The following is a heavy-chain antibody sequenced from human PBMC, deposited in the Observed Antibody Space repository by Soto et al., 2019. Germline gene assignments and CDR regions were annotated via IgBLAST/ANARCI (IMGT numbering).Heavy chain of an antibody. CDR3: AGREFASSSFHYYYYAVDV. CDR2: INHSGRT. CDR1: GGSFSDYF. J-gene: IGHJ6*02. V-gene: IGHV4-34*01. Sequence: SETLSLTCAVYGGSFSDYFWNWIRQPPGKGLEWIGEINHSGRTNFNPSLKSRVAISEDTSRNQCSLRVTSVTAADTAVYYCAGREFASSSFHYYYYAVDVWGQGTTVTVSS. D-gene: IGHD6-6*01.